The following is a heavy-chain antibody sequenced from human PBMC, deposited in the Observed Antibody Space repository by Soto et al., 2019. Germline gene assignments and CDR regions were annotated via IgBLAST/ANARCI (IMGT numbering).Heavy chain of an antibody. CDR2: IYYSGST. J-gene: IGHJ6*02. CDR3: ARHLNWNYGRYYYGMDV. D-gene: IGHD1-7*01. CDR1: GGSISSSSYY. Sequence: SETLSLTCTVSGGSISSSSYYWGWLRQPPGKGLEWIGSIYYSGSTYYNPSLKSRVTISVDTSKNQFALKLSPVTAADTAVYYWARHLNWNYGRYYYGMDVWGQGTTVTVSS. V-gene: IGHV4-39*01.